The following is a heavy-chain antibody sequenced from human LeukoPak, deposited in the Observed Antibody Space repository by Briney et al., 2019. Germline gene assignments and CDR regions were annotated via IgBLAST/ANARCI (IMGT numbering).Heavy chain of an antibody. J-gene: IGHJ4*02. CDR3: ARGTYSGTYYGWYYFDY. CDR2: ISSSGSTI. Sequence: GGSLRLSFAASGFTFSDYYMSWIRQAPGKGLEWVSYISSSGSTIYYADSVKGRFTISRDNAKNSLSLQMNSLRAEDTAVYYCARGTYSGTYYGWYYFDYWGQGTLVTVSS. V-gene: IGHV3-11*01. D-gene: IGHD1-26*01. CDR1: GFTFSDYY.